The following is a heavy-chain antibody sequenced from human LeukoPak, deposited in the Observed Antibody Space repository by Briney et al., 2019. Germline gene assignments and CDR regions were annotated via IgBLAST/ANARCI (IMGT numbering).Heavy chain of an antibody. Sequence: GGSLRLYCAASGFTFSDYYMSWIRQAPGNGLEWVSYISSSSNTIYYADAVKGRFTNSRDNARNSLYLQMNSLRAEDTAVYYWARSAAGFDYWGQGTLVTVSS. CDR3: ARSAAGFDY. J-gene: IGHJ4*02. CDR2: ISSSSNTI. V-gene: IGHV3-11*01. D-gene: IGHD6-13*01. CDR1: GFTFSDYY.